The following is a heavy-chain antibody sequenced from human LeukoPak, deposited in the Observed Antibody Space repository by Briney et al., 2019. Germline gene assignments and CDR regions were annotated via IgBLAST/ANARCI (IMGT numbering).Heavy chain of an antibody. CDR1: GGTFSSYA. CDR3: ARVKSGDDILTGYYTSQYNWFDP. Sequence: ASVKVSYKASGGTFSSYAISWVRQAPGQGLEWMGGIIPIFGTANYAQKFQGRVTITADESTSTAYMELSSLRSEDTAVYYCARVKSGDDILTGYYTSQYNWFDPWGQGTLVTVSS. J-gene: IGHJ5*02. CDR2: IIPIFGTA. D-gene: IGHD3-9*01. V-gene: IGHV1-69*13.